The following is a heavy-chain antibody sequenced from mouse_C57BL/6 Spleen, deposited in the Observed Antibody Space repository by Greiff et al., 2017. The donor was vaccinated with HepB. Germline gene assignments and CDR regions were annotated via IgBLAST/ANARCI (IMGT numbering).Heavy chain of an antibody. V-gene: IGHV5-17*01. D-gene: IGHD2-1*01. J-gene: IGHJ2*01. Sequence: VQLKESGGGLVKPGGSLKLSCAASGFTFSDYGMHWVRQAPEKGLEWVAYISSGSSTIYYADTVKGRFTISRDNAKNTLFLQMTSLRSEDTAMYYCARRKDYGNPYYFDYWGQGTTLTVSS. CDR3: ARRKDYGNPYYFDY. CDR2: ISSGSSTI. CDR1: GFTFSDYG.